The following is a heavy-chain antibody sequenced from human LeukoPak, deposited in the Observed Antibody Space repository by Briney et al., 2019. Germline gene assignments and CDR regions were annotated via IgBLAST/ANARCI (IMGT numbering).Heavy chain of an antibody. V-gene: IGHV1-18*01. CDR3: ARVPDIAVAGMGALNWFDP. Sequence: GASVKVSCKASGYTFTSYDINWVRQAPGQGLEWMGWISAYNGNTNYAQKLQGRVTMTTDTSTSTAYMELRSLRSDDTAVYYCARVPDIAVAGMGALNWFDPWGQGTLVTVSS. J-gene: IGHJ5*02. CDR2: ISAYNGNT. D-gene: IGHD6-19*01. CDR1: GYTFTSYD.